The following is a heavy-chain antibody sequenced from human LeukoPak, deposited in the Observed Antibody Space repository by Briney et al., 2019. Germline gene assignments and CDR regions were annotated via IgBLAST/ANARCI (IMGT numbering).Heavy chain of an antibody. CDR1: GDTVSSNIAA. Sequence: SQTLSLTCAISGDTVSSNIAAWNWIRQSPSRGLEWLGRTYFRSKWYTDYAESVKGRISINPDTSKNQFSLQLNSVNPEDTAVYYCANFYLDNWSQGSLVTVSS. CDR2: TYFRSKWYT. CDR3: ANFYLDN. V-gene: IGHV6-1*01. J-gene: IGHJ4*02.